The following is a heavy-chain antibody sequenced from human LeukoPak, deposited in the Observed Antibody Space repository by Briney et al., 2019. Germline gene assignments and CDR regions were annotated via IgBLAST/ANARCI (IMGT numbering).Heavy chain of an antibody. CDR1: GGSLNGYY. Sequence: PSETLSLTCAVYGGSLNGYYWSWLRQPPGKRLEWIGEIDHSGSTQYNPSLKSRVTISLDTSKKQFSLKLTSLTAADTAFYYCARYGMAAEGIWWFDPWGQGTLVTVSS. J-gene: IGHJ5*02. CDR3: ARYGMAAEGIWWFDP. D-gene: IGHD6-13*01. V-gene: IGHV4-34*01. CDR2: IDHSGST.